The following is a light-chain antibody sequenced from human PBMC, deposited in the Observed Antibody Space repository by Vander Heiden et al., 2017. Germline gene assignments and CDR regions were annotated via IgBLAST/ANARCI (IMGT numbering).Light chain of an antibody. CDR3: PQDGSYPLT. V-gene: IGKV1-6*01. Sequence: AIQMTQSPSSLSASIGDTVTITCRASQDIGNDLGWYQQKPGKAPKLLIYAATTLQTGVPSRFSGSGSGTDFSLTISSLQREDFATYYCPQDGSYPLTFGGGSKVELK. CDR1: QDIGND. J-gene: IGKJ4*01. CDR2: AAT.